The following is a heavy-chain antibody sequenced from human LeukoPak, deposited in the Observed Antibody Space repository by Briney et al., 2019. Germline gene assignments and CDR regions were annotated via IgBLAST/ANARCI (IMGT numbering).Heavy chain of an antibody. D-gene: IGHD3-9*01. J-gene: IGHJ5*02. CDR3: ARIYSLLTGYPPYNWFDP. CDR1: GYTFTSYG. Sequence: GASVKVSCKASGYTFTSYGISWVRQAPGQGLEWMGWISAYNGNTNYAQKLQGRVTMTTDTSTSTAYMELRSLRSDDTAVYYCARIYSLLTGYPPYNWFDPWGQGTLVTVSS. V-gene: IGHV1-18*01. CDR2: ISAYNGNT.